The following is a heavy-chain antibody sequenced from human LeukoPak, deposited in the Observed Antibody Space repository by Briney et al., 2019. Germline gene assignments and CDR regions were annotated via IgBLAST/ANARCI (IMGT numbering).Heavy chain of an antibody. V-gene: IGHV3-30*02. Sequence: GGSLRLSCGASGFTFTYYGMHWVRQAPGKGLEWVTFVRSDGSDKYYADSAKGRFTISRDNAKNSLYLQMSSLRAEDTAVYYCAGRGYSYGIYYYYYYMDVWGKGTTVTISS. D-gene: IGHD5-18*01. CDR1: GFTFTYYG. CDR2: VRSDGSDK. CDR3: AGRGYSYGIYYYYYYMDV. J-gene: IGHJ6*03.